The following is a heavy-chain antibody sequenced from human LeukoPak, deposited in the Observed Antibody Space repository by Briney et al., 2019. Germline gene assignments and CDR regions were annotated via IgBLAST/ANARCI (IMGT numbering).Heavy chain of an antibody. J-gene: IGHJ4*02. Sequence: SETLSLTCAVYGGSFSGYYWSWIRQPPGKGLEWIGEINHSGSTNYNPSLKSRVTISVDTSKNQFSLKLSSVTAADTAVYYCARSPPWGSGWYGGLWYWGQGTLVTVSS. V-gene: IGHV4-34*01. CDR2: INHSGST. CDR1: GGSFSGYY. CDR3: ARSPPWGSGWYGGLWY. D-gene: IGHD6-19*01.